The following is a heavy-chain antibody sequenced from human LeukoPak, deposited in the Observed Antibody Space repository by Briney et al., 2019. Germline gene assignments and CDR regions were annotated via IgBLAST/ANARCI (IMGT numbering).Heavy chain of an antibody. V-gene: IGHV3-23*01. CDR1: GFTFSSYG. D-gene: IGHD3-22*01. Sequence: GGSLRLSCAASGFTFSSYGMSWVRQAPGKGLEWVSAISGSGGSTYYADSVKGRFTISRDNSKNTLYLQMNSLRAEDTAVYYCAKSQDSSXDYFDYXXQGTLVTVXS. CDR3: AKSQDSSXDYFDY. J-gene: IGHJ4*02. CDR2: ISGSGGST.